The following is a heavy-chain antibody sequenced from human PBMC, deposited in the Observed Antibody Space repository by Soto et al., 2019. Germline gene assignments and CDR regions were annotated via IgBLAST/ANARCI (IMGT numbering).Heavy chain of an antibody. CDR3: ARDPFGGRNSLNYYYGMDV. V-gene: IGHV1-2*02. J-gene: IGHJ6*02. CDR1: GYTFTGYY. CDR2: INPNSGGT. Sequence: ASVKVSCKASGYTFTGYYMHWVRQAPGQGLEWMGWINPNSGGTNYAQKFQGRVTMTRDTSISTAYMELSRLRSDDTAVYYCARDPFGGRNSLNYYYGMDVWGQGTTVTVSS. D-gene: IGHD3-3*01.